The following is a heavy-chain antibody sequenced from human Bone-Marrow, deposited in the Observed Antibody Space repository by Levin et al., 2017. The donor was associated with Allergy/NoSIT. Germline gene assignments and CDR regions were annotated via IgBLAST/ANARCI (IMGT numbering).Heavy chain of an antibody. CDR1: GFTFSTYT. Sequence: GGSLRLSCAASGFTFSTYTMNWVRQAPGKGLDWVSSITSSSSYIYYADSVKGRFTISRDNAKNSLYLQMNSLRVEDTAVYYCARGLEYSGLPWGQGTLVTVPP. V-gene: IGHV3-21*01. CDR2: ITSSSSYI. CDR3: ARGLEYSGLP. D-gene: IGHD5-12*01. J-gene: IGHJ5*02.